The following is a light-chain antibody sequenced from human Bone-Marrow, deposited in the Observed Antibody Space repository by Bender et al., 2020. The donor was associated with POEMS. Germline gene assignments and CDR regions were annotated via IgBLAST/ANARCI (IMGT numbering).Light chain of an antibody. CDR2: TNH. Sequence: QSVLTQPPSVSGTPGQRVTISCSGSGSNIGVYPVDWYQQLPGTAPRLLIYTNHERPSGVPDRFSGYKPGTSASLAITRLQSDDEAIYFCVAWDASRNGWVFGGGTKLTVL. J-gene: IGLJ3*02. V-gene: IGLV1-44*01. CDR3: VAWDASRNGWV. CDR1: GSNIGVYP.